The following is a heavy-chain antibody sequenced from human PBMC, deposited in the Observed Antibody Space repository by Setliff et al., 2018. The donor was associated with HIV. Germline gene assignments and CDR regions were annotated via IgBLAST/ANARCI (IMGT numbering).Heavy chain of an antibody. CDR2: INHSGST. V-gene: IGHV4-34*01. D-gene: IGHD3-16*01. CDR1: GGSFSGYY. Sequence: NPSETLSLTCAVYGGSFSGYYWSWIRQPPGKGLEWIGEINHSGSTNYNPSLKSRVTISVDTSKNQFSLKLSSVTAADTAVYYCARDYDYVWGSYYYYFDYWGQGTLVTVSS. CDR3: ARDYDYVWGSYYYYFDY. J-gene: IGHJ4*02.